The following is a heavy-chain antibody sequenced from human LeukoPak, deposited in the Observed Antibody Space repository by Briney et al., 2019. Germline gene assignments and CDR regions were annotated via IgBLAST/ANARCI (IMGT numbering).Heavy chain of an antibody. CDR1: GFTFSSYG. CDR3: TRLNYYDSSGSTDY. CDR2: IRYDGSNK. V-gene: IGHV3-30*02. Sequence: GGSLRLSCAASGFTFSSYGMHWVRQAPGKGLEWVAFIRYDGSNKYYADSVKGRFTISRDNSKNTLYLQMNSLKTEDTAVYYCTRLNYYDSSGSTDYWGQGTLVTVSS. J-gene: IGHJ4*02. D-gene: IGHD3-22*01.